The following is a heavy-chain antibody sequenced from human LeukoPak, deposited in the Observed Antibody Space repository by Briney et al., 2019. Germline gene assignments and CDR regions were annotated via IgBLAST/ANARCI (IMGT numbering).Heavy chain of an antibody. J-gene: IGHJ4*02. D-gene: IGHD6-19*01. CDR3: ARDPSNTSGRYAYFDY. CDR2: ISAYNGDT. CDR1: GFTFNRYG. V-gene: IGHV1-18*01. Sequence: ASVKVSCKASGFTFNRYGISLGRQAPGQGLEWMGWISAYNGDTNYAQKFQGRVTMTTDTSTSTAYMELRSMISDDTAVYYCARDPSNTSGRYAYFDYWGQGTLITVSS.